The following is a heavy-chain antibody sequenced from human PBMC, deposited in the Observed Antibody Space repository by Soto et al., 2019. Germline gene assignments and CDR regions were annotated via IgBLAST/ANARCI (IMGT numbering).Heavy chain of an antibody. CDR2: IYYSGST. CDR1: CGSISSSSYY. CDR3: ASPLRWRRREYYYGIDV. Sequence: PSETLSLTCTVSCGSISSSSYYCGWIRQPPGKGLEWIGSIYYSGSTYYNPSLKSRVTISVDTSKNHFSLKLSSVTAADTAVYYCASPLRWRRREYYYGIDVWGQGTTVTVSS. D-gene: IGHD4-17*01. J-gene: IGHJ6*02. V-gene: IGHV4-39*01.